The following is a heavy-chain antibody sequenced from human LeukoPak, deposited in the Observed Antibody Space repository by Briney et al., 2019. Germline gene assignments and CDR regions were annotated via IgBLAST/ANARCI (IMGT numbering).Heavy chain of an antibody. J-gene: IGHJ1*01. CDR3: ARYGASLGFQH. CDR1: GGTFSSYA. V-gene: IGHV1-69*01. D-gene: IGHD4-17*01. CDR2: ITPIFGTA. Sequence: SVKVSRKASGGTFSSYAISWVRQAPGQGLEWMGGITPIFGTANYAQKFQGRVTITADESTSTVYMELSSLRSEDTAVYYCARYGASLGFQHWGQGTLVTVSS.